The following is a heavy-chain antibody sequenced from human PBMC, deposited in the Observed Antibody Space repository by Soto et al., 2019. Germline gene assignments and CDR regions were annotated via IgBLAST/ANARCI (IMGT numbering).Heavy chain of an antibody. Sequence: XDTLSLTCAVAGCSISSYYLSWIRQPPGKGLEWIAYIYDTGISGYTPSTSYNPSLKSRVTMSVDTSKSQFSLKLTSVTAADTAVYYCARGEDAFFYYGLDVWGQGNTVTVSS. CDR2: IYDTGISGYTPST. CDR3: ARGEDAFFYYGLDV. V-gene: IGHV4-59*07. J-gene: IGHJ6*02. CDR1: GCSISSYY.